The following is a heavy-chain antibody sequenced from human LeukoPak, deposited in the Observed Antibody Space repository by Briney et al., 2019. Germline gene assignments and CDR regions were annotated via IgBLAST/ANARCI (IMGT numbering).Heavy chain of an antibody. CDR3: ARSSRGYKDY. Sequence: PSETLSLTCAVYGGSFSGYYWSWIRQPPGKGLEWIGEINHSGSTNYNPSLKSRVTISVDTSKNQFSLKLSSVTAADTAVHYCARSSRGYKDYWGQGTLVTVSS. V-gene: IGHV4-34*01. CDR1: GGSFSGYY. CDR2: INHSGST. D-gene: IGHD5-24*01. J-gene: IGHJ4*02.